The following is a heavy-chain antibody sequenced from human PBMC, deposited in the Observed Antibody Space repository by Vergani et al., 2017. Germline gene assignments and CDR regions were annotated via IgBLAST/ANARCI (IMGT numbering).Heavy chain of an antibody. V-gene: IGHV4-30-4*08. Sequence: QVQLQESGPGLVRPSQTLSLTCTVSGGSISSGNYYWSWIRQHPGKGLEWIGYIYYSGSTYYNPSLKSRVTISVDTSKNQFSLKLSSVTAADTAVYYCARGPDYYGSGSLYPWGQGTLVTVSS. CDR1: GGSISSGNYY. J-gene: IGHJ5*02. CDR3: ARGPDYYGSGSLYP. D-gene: IGHD3-10*01. CDR2: IYYSGST.